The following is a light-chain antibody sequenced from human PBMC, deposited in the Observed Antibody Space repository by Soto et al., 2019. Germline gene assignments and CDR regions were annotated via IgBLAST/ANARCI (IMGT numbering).Light chain of an antibody. J-gene: IGLJ2*01. CDR3: CSYAGSYTLVV. V-gene: IGLV2-11*01. CDR1: SSDVGGYNY. Sequence: QSVLTQPRSVSGSPGQSVTISCTGTSSDVGGYNYVSWYQQHPGKAPKLVIYDVSKRPSGVPDRFSGSKSGNMASLTISGLQAEDEADYYCCSYAGSYTLVVFGGGTKVTVL. CDR2: DVS.